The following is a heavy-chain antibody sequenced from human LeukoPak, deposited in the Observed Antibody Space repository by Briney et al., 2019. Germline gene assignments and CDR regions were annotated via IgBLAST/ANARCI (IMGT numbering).Heavy chain of an antibody. V-gene: IGHV3-74*01. CDR1: GFTFSSYW. J-gene: IGHJ4*02. D-gene: IGHD2-21*02. Sequence: GGSLRLSCAASGFTFSSYWMHWVRQAPGKGLVWVSRINSDGSSTSYADSVKGRFTISRDNAKNTLYLQMNSLRAEDTAVYYCARTATYCGGDCYWGPLYYFDYWDQGTLVTVSS. CDR2: INSDGSST. CDR3: ARTATYCGGDCYWGPLYYFDY.